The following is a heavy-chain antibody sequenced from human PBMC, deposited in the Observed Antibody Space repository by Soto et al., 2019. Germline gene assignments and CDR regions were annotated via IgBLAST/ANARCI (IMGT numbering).Heavy chain of an antibody. V-gene: IGHV4-30-4*01. CDR1: GGSISSGDYY. Sequence: SETLSLTCTVSGGSISSGDYYWSWIRQPPGKGLEWIGYIYYSGSTYYNPSLKSRVTISVDTSKNQFSLKLSSVTAADTAVYYCARARNYFESSKPNWFDPWGQGTLVTV. D-gene: IGHD4-4*01. CDR3: ARARNYFESSKPNWFDP. CDR2: IYYSGST. J-gene: IGHJ5*02.